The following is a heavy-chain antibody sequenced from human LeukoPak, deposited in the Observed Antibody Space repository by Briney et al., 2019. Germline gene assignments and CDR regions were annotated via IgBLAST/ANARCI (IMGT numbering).Heavy chain of an antibody. J-gene: IGHJ4*02. V-gene: IGHV1-2*02. CDR3: ARDHSSSYGYDPSGY. D-gene: IGHD5-18*01. Sequence: GASVKVSCKASGYTFTGYYMHWVRQAPGQGLEWMGWINPNSGGTNYAQKFQGRVTMTRDTSISTAYMELSRLRSDDTAVYYCARDHSSSYGYDPSGYWGQGTLVTVSS. CDR2: INPNSGGT. CDR1: GYTFTGYY.